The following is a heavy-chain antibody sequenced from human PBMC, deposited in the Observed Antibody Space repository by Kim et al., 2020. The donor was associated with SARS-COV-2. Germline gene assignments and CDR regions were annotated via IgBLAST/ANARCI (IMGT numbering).Heavy chain of an antibody. V-gene: IGHV3-21*01. CDR2: ISSSSSYI. D-gene: IGHD1-26*01. J-gene: IGHJ5*02. CDR3: ARDGGPTRGWFDP. Sequence: GGSLRLSCAASGFTFSSYSMNWVRQAPGKGLEWVSSISSSSSYIYYADSVKGRFTISRDNAKNSLYLQMNSLRAEDTAVYYCARDGGPTRGWFDPWGQGTLVTVSS. CDR1: GFTFSSYS.